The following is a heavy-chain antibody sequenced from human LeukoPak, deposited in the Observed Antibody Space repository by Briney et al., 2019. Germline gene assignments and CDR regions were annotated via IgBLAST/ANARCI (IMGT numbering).Heavy chain of an antibody. D-gene: IGHD1-26*01. CDR2: IKPDGRDK. Sequence: GGSLRLSCTASGFTVSSNSMSWVRQAPGKGLEWVATIKPDGRDKYYVDSVKGRFTMSRDNGKNSVYLQMNSLRAEDTAVYYCASWEASTNYWGQGTLVTVSS. V-gene: IGHV3-7*01. CDR1: GFTVSSNS. J-gene: IGHJ4*02. CDR3: ASWEASTNY.